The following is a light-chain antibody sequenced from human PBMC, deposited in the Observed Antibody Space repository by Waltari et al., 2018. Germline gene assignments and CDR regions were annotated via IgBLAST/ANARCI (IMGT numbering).Light chain of an antibody. CDR1: RSDIGNYNY. CDR2: DFN. V-gene: IGLV2-14*01. CDR3: SSYTSSDTLL. Sequence: QSALTQPASVSGSPGQSITISCSGTRSDIGNYNYVPWYQQHPGKAPKLMIYDFNTRSSGASNRFSGSKSGNTASLTISGLQAEDEADYYCSSYTSSDTLLFGGGTKLTVL. J-gene: IGLJ2*01.